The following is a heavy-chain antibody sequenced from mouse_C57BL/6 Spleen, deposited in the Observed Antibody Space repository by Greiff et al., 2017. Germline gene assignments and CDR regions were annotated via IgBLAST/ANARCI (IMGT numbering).Heavy chain of an antibody. CDR3: ARSDFIAIAY. V-gene: IGHV1-54*01. CDR1: GYAFTNYL. Sequence: VQGVESGAELVRPGTSVKVSCKASGYAFTNYLIEWVKQRPGQGLEWIGVINPGSGGTNYNEKFKGKATLTADKSSSTAYMQLSSLTSEDSAVYFCARSDFIAIAYWGQGTLVTVSA. CDR2: INPGSGGT. D-gene: IGHD1-2*01. J-gene: IGHJ3*01.